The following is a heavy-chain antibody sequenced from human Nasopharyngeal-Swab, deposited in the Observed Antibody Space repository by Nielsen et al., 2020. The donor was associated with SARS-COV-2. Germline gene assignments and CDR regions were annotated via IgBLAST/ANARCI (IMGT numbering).Heavy chain of an antibody. CDR2: IYHSGST. J-gene: IGHJ6*02. D-gene: IGHD1-14*01. CDR3: ARENRDYDYGIDV. V-gene: IGHV4-4*02. Sequence: WIRQPPGKGLEWIGEIYHSGSTNYNQSLKSRLAMSVDKSKNQFTLRLSSVTAADTAVYYCARENRDYDYGIDVWGQGTTVTVSS.